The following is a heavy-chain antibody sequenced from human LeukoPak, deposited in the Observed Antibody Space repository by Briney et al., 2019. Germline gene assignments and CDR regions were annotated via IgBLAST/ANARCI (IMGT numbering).Heavy chain of an antibody. D-gene: IGHD5-18*01. CDR3: AKDPGRGYQYFQH. CDR2: IYSGGST. V-gene: IGHV3-NL1*01. Sequence: PGGSLRLSCAASGFTFSSYGMHWVRQAPGKGLEWVSVIYSGGSTYYADSVKGRFTISRDNSKNTLYLQMNSLRAEDTAVYYCAKDPGRGYQYFQHWGQGTLVTVSS. J-gene: IGHJ1*01. CDR1: GFTFSSYG.